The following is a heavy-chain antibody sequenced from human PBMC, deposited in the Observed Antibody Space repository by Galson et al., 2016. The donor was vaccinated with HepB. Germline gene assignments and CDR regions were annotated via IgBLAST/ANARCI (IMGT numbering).Heavy chain of an antibody. CDR3: VRGGDTVIGAAFDV. Sequence: SLRLSCAASGFTFDDYAMHWVRQAPGKGLEWVSGISWNSGSIGYADSVKGRFTISRDNAKNSLFLQMNSLRAEDTAVYYCVRGGDTVIGAAFDVWGQGTMVTVSS. J-gene: IGHJ3*01. CDR2: ISWNSGSI. CDR1: GFTFDDYA. V-gene: IGHV3-9*01. D-gene: IGHD5-18*01.